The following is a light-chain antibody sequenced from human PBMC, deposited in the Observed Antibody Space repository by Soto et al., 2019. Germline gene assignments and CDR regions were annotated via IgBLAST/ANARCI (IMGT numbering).Light chain of an antibody. J-gene: IGKJ3*01. Sequence: VLTQSPDTLSLSPGERATLSCRASQSVGSTYLAWYQQKPGQAPRLLIYGASSRATGIPDRFSGSGSGTDFTLTISRLEPEDFAVYYCQQYGSSPFTFGPGTKVDI. CDR1: QSVGSTY. CDR2: GAS. V-gene: IGKV3-20*01. CDR3: QQYGSSPFT.